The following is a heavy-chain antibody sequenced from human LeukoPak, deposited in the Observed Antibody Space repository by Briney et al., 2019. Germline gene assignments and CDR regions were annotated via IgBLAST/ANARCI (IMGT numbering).Heavy chain of an antibody. CDR1: GGSISSGSYY. D-gene: IGHD2-15*01. J-gene: IGHJ6*03. V-gene: IGHV4-61*02. CDR2: IYTSGST. Sequence: TSETLSLTCTVSGGSISSGSYYWSWIRQPAGKGLEWIGRIYTSGSTNYNPSLKSRVTISVDTSKNQFSLKLSSVTAADTAVYYCARDSIVVVVAAYYYMDVWGKGTTVTVSS. CDR3: ARDSIVVVVAAYYYMDV.